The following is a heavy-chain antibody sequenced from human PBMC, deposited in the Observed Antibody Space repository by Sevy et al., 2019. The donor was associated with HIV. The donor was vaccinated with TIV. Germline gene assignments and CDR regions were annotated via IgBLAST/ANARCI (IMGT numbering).Heavy chain of an antibody. J-gene: IGHJ3*02. V-gene: IGHV3-23*01. CDR1: RFTFSSYA. CDR2: LSGSGGST. Sequence: GGSLRLSCVASRFTFSSYAMNWVRQAPGKGLEWVSGLSGSGGSTKYADSVKGRFTISRDNSKNTLYLQMNSLRAEDTAVYYCAKDRVWELGDAFDIWGQGTMVTVSS. CDR3: AKDRVWELGDAFDI. D-gene: IGHD1-26*01.